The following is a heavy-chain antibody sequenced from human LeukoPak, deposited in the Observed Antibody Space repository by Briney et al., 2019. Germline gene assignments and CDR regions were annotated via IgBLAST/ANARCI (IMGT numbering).Heavy chain of an antibody. J-gene: IGHJ4*02. CDR3: AKDQYCTSTCCYVGY. Sequence: GGSLRLSCVVSGLSFNKDVMSWFRQAPGKGLEWVSSVSPGGVSPNHADSVKGRFTVSRDDSLNTLYLQMNSLRVDDTAVYYCAKDQYCTSTCCYVGYWGQGTLVTVSS. D-gene: IGHD2-2*01. CDR1: GLSFNKDV. V-gene: IGHV3-23*01. CDR2: VSPGGVSP.